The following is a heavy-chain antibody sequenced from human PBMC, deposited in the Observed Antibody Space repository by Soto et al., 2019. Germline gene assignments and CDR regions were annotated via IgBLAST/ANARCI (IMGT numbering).Heavy chain of an antibody. CDR1: GYTFTSHF. D-gene: IGHD6-6*01. Sequence: ASVKVSCKASGYTFTSHFITWVRQAPGQGREWVGWISAYNGNTNYAQKFQGRVTITADEATSTAYMELRSLRSEDTAVYYCAHSVTSSSWYYYYYGRDVWGQETTVTVSS. J-gene: IGHJ6*02. V-gene: IGHV1-18*01. CDR2: ISAYNGNT. CDR3: AHSVTSSSWYYYYYGRDV.